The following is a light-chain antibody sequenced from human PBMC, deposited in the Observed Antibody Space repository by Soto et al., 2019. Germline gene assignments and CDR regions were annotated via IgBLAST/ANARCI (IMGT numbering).Light chain of an antibody. Sequence: QSVLNQPASVSGSPGQSITISCTGTSSDVGGYNYVSWYQQHPGKAPKFMIYDVSNRASGVSNRFSGSKSGNTVSLTISGLQAEDEADYYCSSYTTSNTRQIVFGTGTKVTVL. J-gene: IGLJ1*01. V-gene: IGLV2-14*01. CDR3: SSYTTSNTRQIV. CDR2: DVS. CDR1: SSDVGGYNY.